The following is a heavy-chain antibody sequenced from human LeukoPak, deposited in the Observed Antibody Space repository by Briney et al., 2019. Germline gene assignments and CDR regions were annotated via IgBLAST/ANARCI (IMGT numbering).Heavy chain of an antibody. CDR2: INPNSGGT. CDR1: GYTFTGYY. D-gene: IGHD1-26*01. Sequence: ASVKVSCKASGYTFTGYYLHWVRQAPGQGLESMGWINPNSGGTNYAQKFQGRVTMTRDTSISTAYMELSRLRSDDTAVYYCARAEVGATLPFDYWGQGTLVTVSS. CDR3: ARAEVGATLPFDY. J-gene: IGHJ4*02. V-gene: IGHV1-2*02.